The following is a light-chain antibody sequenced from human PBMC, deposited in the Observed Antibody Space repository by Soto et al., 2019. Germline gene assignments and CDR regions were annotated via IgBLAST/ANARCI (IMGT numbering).Light chain of an antibody. CDR1: SSNIGACYD. J-gene: IGLJ3*02. CDR2: GNS. CDR3: QSYDSSLSAWV. V-gene: IGLV1-40*01. Sequence: QAVLTQPPSVSGAPGQRVTISCTGSSSNIGACYDVHWYQQLPGTAPKLLIYGNSNRPSGVPDRFSGSKSGTSASLAITGLQDEDEADYYCQSYDSSLSAWVFGGGTKLTVL.